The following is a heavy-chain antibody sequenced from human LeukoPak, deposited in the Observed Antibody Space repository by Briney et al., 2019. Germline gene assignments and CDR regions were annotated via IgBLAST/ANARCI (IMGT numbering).Heavy chain of an antibody. CDR2: IYTCGST. J-gene: IGHJ4*02. D-gene: IGHD4/OR15-4a*01. Sequence: SETLSLICTVSGRSISSYHWSWIRQPAGKGLEWIGRIYTCGSTNYKPSLKSRVTMSVDPSKNQLSLTLGAVPAAHTPVYYLARGGSGLTIDYWGQGTLVTVSS. CDR3: ARGGSGLTIDY. CDR1: GRSISSYH. V-gene: IGHV4-4*07.